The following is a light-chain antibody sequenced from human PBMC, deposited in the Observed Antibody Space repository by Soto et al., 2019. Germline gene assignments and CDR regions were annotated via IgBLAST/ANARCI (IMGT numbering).Light chain of an antibody. V-gene: IGKV4-1*01. Sequence: DIVMTQSPDSLAVSLGERATIKCKSSQTSLYSSNNKNYLAWYQQKPGQPPKLLIYWASTRESGVPDRFSGSGSGTDFTLTISSLQAEDVAVYYCQQYYSSPYTFGQGTKLEIK. J-gene: IGKJ2*01. CDR3: QQYYSSPYT. CDR2: WAS. CDR1: QTSLYSSNNKNY.